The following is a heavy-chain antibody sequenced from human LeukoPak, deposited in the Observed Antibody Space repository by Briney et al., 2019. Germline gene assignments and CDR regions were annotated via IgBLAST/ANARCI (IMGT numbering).Heavy chain of an antibody. Sequence: PGGSLRLSCAASGFTFSSNAMSWVRQAPGKGLEWVSGIDESGAGTFRADSVKGRFTISRDNFNNILFLQMNTLRAEDTALYYCAKEEAVRRLFLAHWGQGALVTVSS. J-gene: IGHJ4*02. D-gene: IGHD6-6*01. V-gene: IGHV3-23*01. CDR2: IDESGAGT. CDR3: AKEEAVRRLFLAH. CDR1: GFTFSSNA.